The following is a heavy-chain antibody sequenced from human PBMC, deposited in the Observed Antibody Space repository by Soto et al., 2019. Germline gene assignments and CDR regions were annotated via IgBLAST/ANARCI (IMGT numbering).Heavy chain of an antibody. CDR2: IHYSGST. CDR3: ARTRDGYNLWFDY. V-gene: IGHV4-30-4*01. Sequence: SETLSLTCTVSGGSISSGDYYWSWIRQPPGKGLEWIGYIHYSGSTYYNPSLKSRVTISVDTSKNQFSLKLSSVTAADTAVCYWARTRDGYNLWFDYWGQGTLVTVSS. D-gene: IGHD5-12*01. CDR1: GGSISSGDYY. J-gene: IGHJ4*02.